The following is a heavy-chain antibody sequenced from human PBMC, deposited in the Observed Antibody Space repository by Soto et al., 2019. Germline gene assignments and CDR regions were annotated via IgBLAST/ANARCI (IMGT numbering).Heavy chain of an antibody. CDR3: LRQGFAALHGPHDV. CDR2: VHDSWGS. CDR1: GGSISSYY. J-gene: IGHJ6*02. Sequence: QVPLQESGPGLVKPSETLSLSCTVSGGSISSYYWSWIRQPPGKGLEWIGYVHDSWGSHYNPSLKSRDAISLDPTKRQFSLKRTSVTATDTAVYDCLRQGFAALHGPHDVWGQGTTVTVSS. D-gene: IGHD3-10*01. V-gene: IGHV4-59*08.